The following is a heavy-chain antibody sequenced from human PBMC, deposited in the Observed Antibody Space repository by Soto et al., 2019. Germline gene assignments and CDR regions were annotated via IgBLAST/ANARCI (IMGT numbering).Heavy chain of an antibody. CDR1: GFTFTSYA. D-gene: IGHD3-22*01. V-gene: IGHV3-23*01. J-gene: IGHJ4*02. Sequence: EVQLLESGGGLVQPGGSLRLSCAASGFTFTSYAMSWVRQAPGKGLEWVSAISGSGGSTYYADSVKGRFTISRDNSKNTLYLQMNSLRAEDTAVYYCAKDRGYDSSGYDYWGQGTLVTVSS. CDR3: AKDRGYDSSGYDY. CDR2: ISGSGGST.